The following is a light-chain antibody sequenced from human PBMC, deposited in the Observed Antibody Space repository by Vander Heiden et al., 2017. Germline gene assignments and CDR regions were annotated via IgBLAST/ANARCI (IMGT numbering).Light chain of an antibody. V-gene: IGKV3-20*01. J-gene: IGKJ3*01. CDR2: GAS. Sequence: EIVLTQSPGTLSLSPGERATLSCRASESVSSSYLAWYQQKPGQAPRLLLYGASSRATGIPDRFSGSGSGTDFTLTISRLGPEVFAVYYCQQYGSSPRVTFGPGTRVDIK. CDR1: ESVSSSY. CDR3: QQYGSSPRVT.